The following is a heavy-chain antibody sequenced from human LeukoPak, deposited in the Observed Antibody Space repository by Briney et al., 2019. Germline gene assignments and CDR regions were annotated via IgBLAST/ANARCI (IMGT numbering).Heavy chain of an antibody. J-gene: IGHJ5*02. CDR3: ARSLTSNQGWFDP. CDR2: INPNTGAT. Sequence: ASVKVSCKASGYSFIGYFMHWVRQAPGQGLEWVGWINPNTGATKYAQKFQGRVTLTRDTSINTVYMEVSSLRSDDTAVFYCARSLTSNQGWFDPWGQGTLVTVSS. CDR1: GYSFIGYF. V-gene: IGHV1-2*02. D-gene: IGHD4-11*01.